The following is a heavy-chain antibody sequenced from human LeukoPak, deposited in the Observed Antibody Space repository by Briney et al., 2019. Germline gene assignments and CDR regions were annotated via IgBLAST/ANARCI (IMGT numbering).Heavy chain of an antibody. CDR2: INPNSGGT. Sequence: ASVKVSCKASGYTFTGYYMHWVRQAPGQGLEWMGWINPNSGGTNYAQKFQGWVTMTRDTSISTAYMELSRLRSDDTAVYYCARDVGYYVGAFDIWGQGTMVTVSS. V-gene: IGHV1-2*04. J-gene: IGHJ3*02. CDR3: ARDVGYYVGAFDI. CDR1: GYTFTGYY. D-gene: IGHD2/OR15-2a*01.